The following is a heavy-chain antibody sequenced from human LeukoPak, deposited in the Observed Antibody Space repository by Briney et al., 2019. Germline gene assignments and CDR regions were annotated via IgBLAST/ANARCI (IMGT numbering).Heavy chain of an antibody. D-gene: IGHD6-19*01. CDR1: GYSFTSYY. V-gene: IGHV1-46*01. CDR3: AREMAGLYFDY. CDR2: INPSGGST. Sequence: ASVKVSCKASGYSFTSYYMHWVRQASGQGLERMGIINPSGGSTSYAQKFQGRVTMTRDTSTSTVYMELSSLRSEDAAVYYCAREMAGLYFDYWGQGTLVTVSS. J-gene: IGHJ4*02.